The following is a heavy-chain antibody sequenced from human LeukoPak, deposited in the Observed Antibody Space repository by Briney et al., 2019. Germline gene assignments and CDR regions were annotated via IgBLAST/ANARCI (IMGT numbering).Heavy chain of an antibody. D-gene: IGHD6-19*01. Sequence: GGSLRLSCAASGFIFSNFAMTWVRQAPGKGLEWVSGISGSGGSTYYADSVKGRFTISRDNSKNTLYLQMSSLRAEDTAVYYCAKDRAVAGTRGFDYWGQGTLVTVSS. V-gene: IGHV3-23*01. J-gene: IGHJ4*02. CDR1: GFIFSNFA. CDR2: ISGSGGST. CDR3: AKDRAVAGTRGFDY.